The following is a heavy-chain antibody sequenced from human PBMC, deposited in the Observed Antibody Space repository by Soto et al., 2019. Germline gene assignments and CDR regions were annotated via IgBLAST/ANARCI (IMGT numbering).Heavy chain of an antibody. CDR2: INHSGST. Sequence: SETLSLTCAVYGGSFSGYYWSWIRQPPGKGLEWIGEINHSGSTNYNPSLKSRVTISVDTSKNQFSLKLSSVTAADTAVYYCADGNRGYVFSWGQGTLVTVSS. D-gene: IGHD5-12*01. CDR3: ADGNRGYVFS. J-gene: IGHJ5*02. CDR1: GGSFSGYY. V-gene: IGHV4-34*01.